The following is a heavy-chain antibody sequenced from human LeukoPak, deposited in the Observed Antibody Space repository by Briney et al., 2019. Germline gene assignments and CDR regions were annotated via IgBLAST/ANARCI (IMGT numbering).Heavy chain of an antibody. CDR1: GFTVSSNY. CDR3: ARDSGYSSSWRGFDP. Sequence: QFGGSLRLSCAASGFTVSSNYMSWVRQAPGKGLEWVSVIYSGGSTYYADSVKGRFTISRDNSKNTLYLQMNSLRAEDTAVYYCARDSGYSSSWRGFDPWGQGTLVTVSS. V-gene: IGHV3-53*01. D-gene: IGHD6-13*01. J-gene: IGHJ5*02. CDR2: IYSGGST.